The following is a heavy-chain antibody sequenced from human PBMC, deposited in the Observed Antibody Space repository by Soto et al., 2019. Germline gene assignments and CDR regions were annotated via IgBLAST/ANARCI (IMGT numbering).Heavy chain of an antibody. V-gene: IGHV3-23*01. CDR1: GFTFSSYA. CDR3: AKGVSQYTPLALFDY. J-gene: IGHJ4*02. CDR2: ISGSDGRT. D-gene: IGHD5-18*01. Sequence: GSLRLSCAASGFTFSSYAMSWVLQAPGKGLEWVSTISGSDGRTYSTDSVKGRFTISRDNSRNTAYLQMNSLRVEDTAVYYCAKGVSQYTPLALFDYWGRGTLVTVSS.